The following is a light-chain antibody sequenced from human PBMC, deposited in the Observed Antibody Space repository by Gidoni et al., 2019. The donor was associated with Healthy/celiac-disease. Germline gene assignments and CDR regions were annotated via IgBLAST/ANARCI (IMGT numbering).Light chain of an antibody. V-gene: IGKV3-11*01. J-gene: IGKJ4*01. Sequence: EIVLTQSPATLNLSAGERATLSCRASQSVSSYLAWYQQKPGQAPRLLIYDASNRATSIPARFSGSGSWTDFILTIISLEPEDFAVYYCQQRSNCPRLTFGGGTKVEIK. CDR2: DAS. CDR3: QQRSNCPRLT. CDR1: QSVSSY.